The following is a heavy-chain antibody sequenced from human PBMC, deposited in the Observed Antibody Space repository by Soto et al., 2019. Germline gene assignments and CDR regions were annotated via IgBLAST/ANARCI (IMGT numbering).Heavy chain of an antibody. V-gene: IGHV4-59*01. Sequence: QVQLQESGPGLVKPSETLSLTCTFSGGSISSYYWSWIRQPPGKGLEWIGYIYYSGGTNYNPSLKSRVTISVDTSKNQFSLRLSSVTAADTAVYYCARDEYSSGWYSSGLDVWGQGTTVTVSS. J-gene: IGHJ6*02. CDR2: IYYSGGT. D-gene: IGHD6-19*01. CDR1: GGSISSYY. CDR3: ARDEYSSGWYSSGLDV.